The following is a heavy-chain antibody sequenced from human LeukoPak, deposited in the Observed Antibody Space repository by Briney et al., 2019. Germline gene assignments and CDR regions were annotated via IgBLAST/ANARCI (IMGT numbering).Heavy chain of an antibody. Sequence: GGSLRLSCAASGFTFSSYTMNWVRQAPGKGLEWVSTISDNAHGADTHYADSVKGRFTISRDDSQNTLHLQMNSLRADDTAVYFCATRLRNHFDYWGQGTQVTVSS. J-gene: IGHJ4*02. CDR3: ATRLRNHFDY. V-gene: IGHV3-23*01. D-gene: IGHD5-12*01. CDR2: ISDNAHGADT. CDR1: GFTFSSYT.